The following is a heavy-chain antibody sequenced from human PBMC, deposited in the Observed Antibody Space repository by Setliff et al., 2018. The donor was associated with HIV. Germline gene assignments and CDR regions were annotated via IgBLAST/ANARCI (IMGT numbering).Heavy chain of an antibody. CDR2: ISTYSDET. Sequence: GASVKVSCKASGDTFSNSLVTWVRQAPGQGLEWMGWISTYSDETSYAQKLQGRVTMTTDTSTSTAYMELRRLTFDDTAVYYCARDVEHMMDVWGQGTTVTVSS. J-gene: IGHJ6*02. CDR3: ARDVEHMMDV. CDR1: GDTFSNSL. V-gene: IGHV1-18*01.